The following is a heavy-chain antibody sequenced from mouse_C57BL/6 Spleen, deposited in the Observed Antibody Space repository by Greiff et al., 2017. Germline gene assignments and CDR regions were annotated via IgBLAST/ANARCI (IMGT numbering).Heavy chain of an antibody. Sequence: EVQLVESGGGLVQPKGSLKLSCAASGFTFNNYAMHWVRQAPGKGLEWVARIRSKSSNYATYYADSVKDRFTISRDDSQSMLYLQMNNLKTEDTAMYYCVRDGGYSNPFDYWGQGTTLTVSS. CDR3: VRDGGYSNPFDY. V-gene: IGHV10-3*01. D-gene: IGHD2-5*01. J-gene: IGHJ2*01. CDR1: GFTFNNYA. CDR2: IRSKSSNYAT.